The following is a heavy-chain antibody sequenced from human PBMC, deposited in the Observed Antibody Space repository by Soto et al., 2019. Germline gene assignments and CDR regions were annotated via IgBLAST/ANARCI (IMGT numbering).Heavy chain of an antibody. CDR2: ISSSSSTI. CDR3: ARGRYYDILTGYERNNWFDP. Sequence: GGSLRLSCAASGFTFSSYSMNWVRQAPGKGLEWVSYISSSSSTIYYADSVKGRFTISRDNAKNSLYLQMNSLRDEDTAVYYCARGRYYDILTGYERNNWFDPWGPGPLVTVSS. V-gene: IGHV3-48*02. CDR1: GFTFSSYS. D-gene: IGHD3-9*01. J-gene: IGHJ5*02.